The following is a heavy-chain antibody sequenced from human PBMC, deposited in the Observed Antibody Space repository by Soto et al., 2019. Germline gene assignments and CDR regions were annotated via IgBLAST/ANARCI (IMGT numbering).Heavy chain of an antibody. CDR3: ARTTAVPNTLRSRYFFDY. Sequence: SETLSLTCSVSGGSVSNKTYYWSWIRQPPGRGLEWIGYVYYSGTTNYNPSLKSRVTISVDLSKNQFSLRLSSVTTADTALYYCARTTAVPNTLRSRYFFDYWGQGTLVTVSS. J-gene: IGHJ4*02. D-gene: IGHD4-17*01. CDR1: GGSVSNKTYY. CDR2: VYYSGTT. V-gene: IGHV4-61*01.